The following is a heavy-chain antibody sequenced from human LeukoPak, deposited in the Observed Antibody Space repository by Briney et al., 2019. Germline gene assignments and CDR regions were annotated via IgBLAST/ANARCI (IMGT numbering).Heavy chain of an antibody. D-gene: IGHD3-3*01. V-gene: IGHV3-23*01. J-gene: IGHJ4*02. CDR2: ISGSGGRT. CDR3: ARDITYYDFWSGYSAHFDY. CDR1: GFTFSSYS. Sequence: GGSLRLSCAASGFTFSSYSMNWVRQAPGKGLEWVSVISGSGGRTYYVDSVKGRFTISRDNSKNTLYLQMNSLRAEDTAVYYCARDITYYDFWSGYSAHFDYWGQGTLVTVSS.